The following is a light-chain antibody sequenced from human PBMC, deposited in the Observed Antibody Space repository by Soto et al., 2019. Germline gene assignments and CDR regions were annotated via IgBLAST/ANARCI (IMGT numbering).Light chain of an antibody. CDR1: QSIGRW. CDR2: DAS. V-gene: IGKV1-5*01. J-gene: IGKJ2*01. CDR3: QQYHSYSPHT. Sequence: DIQMTQSPSTLSASVGDRVTITCRASQSIGRWLAWYQQKPGKAPKLLIYDASTLQGGVPSRFGGSVSATEFTLTITSLQPDDFATYYCQQYHSYSPHTFGQGTNLESK.